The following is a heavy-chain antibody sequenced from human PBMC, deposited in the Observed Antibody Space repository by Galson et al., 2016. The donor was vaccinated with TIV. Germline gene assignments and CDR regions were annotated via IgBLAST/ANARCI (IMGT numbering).Heavy chain of an antibody. J-gene: IGHJ4*02. CDR1: GYSFNKYW. CDR3: ARHGWEVAVSSPFDH. Sequence: QSGAEVKKPGESLKISCKGSGYSFNKYWIGWVRQMPGKGLEWMGIIYPGDSDTRYSPSFQGQVTISAVKSISTAYLQWSSLKAADTAIYYCARHGWEVAVSSPFDHWGQGTLVTVSS. V-gene: IGHV5-51*01. D-gene: IGHD6-19*01. CDR2: IYPGDSDT.